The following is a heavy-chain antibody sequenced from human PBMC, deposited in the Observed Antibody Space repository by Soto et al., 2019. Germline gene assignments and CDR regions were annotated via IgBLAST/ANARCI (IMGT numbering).Heavy chain of an antibody. V-gene: IGHV3-33*01. CDR2: IWYDGSNK. Sequence: QVQLAESGGGVVQPGRSLRLSCAASGFTFSSYGMRWVRQAPGKGPEWVAVIWYDGSNKYYADSVKGRFTISRDNSKDTLDLPMHSLGAEATAVSYCARDRLTTFGPPDVWGQGTTVTVSS. J-gene: IGHJ6*02. CDR3: ARDRLTTFGPPDV. CDR1: GFTFSSYG. D-gene: IGHD3-16*01.